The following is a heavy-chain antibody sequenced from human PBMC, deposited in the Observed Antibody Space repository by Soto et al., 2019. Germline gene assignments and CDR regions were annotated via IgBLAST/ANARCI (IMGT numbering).Heavy chain of an antibody. CDR1: GYTFTSYG. V-gene: IGHV1-18*01. CDR2: ISAYNGNT. J-gene: IGHJ4*02. CDR3: ARDLSPSGSYYYYFDY. Sequence: ASVKVSCKASGYTFTSYGISWVRQAPGQGLEWMGWISAYNGNTNYAQKLQGRVTMTTDTSTSTAYMELRSLRSDDTAVYYCARDLSPSGSYYYYFDYWGQGTLVTVSS. D-gene: IGHD1-26*01.